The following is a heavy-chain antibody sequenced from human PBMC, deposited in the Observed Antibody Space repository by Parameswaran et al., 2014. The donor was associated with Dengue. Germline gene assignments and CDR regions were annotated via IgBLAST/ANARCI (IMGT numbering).Heavy chain of an antibody. CDR2: ISGSGGST. V-gene: IGHV3-23*01. J-gene: IGHJ4*02. CDR3: AKAPWGPRTHYFDY. D-gene: IGHD7-27*01. Sequence: RWIRQPPGKGLEWVSAISGSGGSTYYADSVKGRFTISRDNSKNTLYLQMNSLRAEDTAVYYCAKAPWGPRTHYFDYWGQGTLVTVSS.